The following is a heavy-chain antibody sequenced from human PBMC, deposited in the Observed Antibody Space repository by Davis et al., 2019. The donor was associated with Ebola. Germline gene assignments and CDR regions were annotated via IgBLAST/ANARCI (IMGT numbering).Heavy chain of an antibody. Sequence: PSETLSLTCTVSGASVSSSNSWGWVRQPPGKGLEWIVGVFSTGNSYYNPSLKSRVTISLETSTSQFSLRLSSVTAADTGVYYCAGLSPLGTTIDYWGQGTLVTVSS. CDR1: GASVSSSNS. V-gene: IGHV4-39*01. CDR2: VFSTGNS. D-gene: IGHD1-7*01. CDR3: AGLSPLGTTIDY. J-gene: IGHJ4*02.